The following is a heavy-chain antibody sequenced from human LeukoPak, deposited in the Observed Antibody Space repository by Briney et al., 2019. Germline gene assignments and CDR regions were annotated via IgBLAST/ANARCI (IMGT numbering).Heavy chain of an antibody. CDR3: AKAGGIAVAGTDSFYY. J-gene: IGHJ4*02. V-gene: IGHV3-43*02. CDR2: ISGDGGST. D-gene: IGHD6-19*01. Sequence: GGSLRLSCAASGFTLDDYAMHWVRQVPGEGLGWVSLISGDGGSTYYADSVKGRFTISRDNSKNSLYLQMNSLRTEDTALYYCAKAGGIAVAGTDSFYYWGQGTLVTVSS. CDR1: GFTLDDYA.